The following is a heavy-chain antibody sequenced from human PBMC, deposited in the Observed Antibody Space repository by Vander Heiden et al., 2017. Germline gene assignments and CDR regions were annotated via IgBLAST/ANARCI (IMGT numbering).Heavy chain of an antibody. Sequence: EVQLMESGGGLVKPGGSLRLSCAAPGFPFSSDSMNWVRQAPGKGLEWVSFIRGTSSYIYYADSVKGRFTISRDNGKNSLYLQMSSLRAEDTAVYYCARGSYGDYIFDYWGQGTLVTVSS. CDR3: ARGSYGDYIFDY. J-gene: IGHJ4*02. D-gene: IGHD4-17*01. CDR2: IRGTSSYI. CDR1: GFPFSSDS. V-gene: IGHV3-21*01.